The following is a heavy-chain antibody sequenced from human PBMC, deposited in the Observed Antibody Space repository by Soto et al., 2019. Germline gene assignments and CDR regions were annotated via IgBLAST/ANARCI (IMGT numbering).Heavy chain of an antibody. J-gene: IGHJ4*02. CDR2: ISGTGTTT. CDR3: AKAVGNYDSWSGYYSVDS. CDR1: GFTFSSYA. Sequence: PGGSLRLSCRASGFTFSSYAMSWVRQAPGKGLEWVSAISGTGTTTYYADSVKGRFTISRDNSKNTLYLQMNSLRAEDTAVYYCAKAVGNYDSWSGYYSVDSWGQGTLVTVSS. V-gene: IGHV3-23*01. D-gene: IGHD3-3*01.